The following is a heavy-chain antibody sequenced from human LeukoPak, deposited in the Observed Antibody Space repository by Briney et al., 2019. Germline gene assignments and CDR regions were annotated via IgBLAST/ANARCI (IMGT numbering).Heavy chain of an antibody. CDR1: GNTFTGYY. V-gene: IGHV1-2*02. Sequence: ASVKVSCKASGNTFTGYYMHWVRQAPGQGLEWMGWIHPDSGATNYAQNFQGRVTTTRDTSISTAYMDLSRLTSDDTAVYYCSRDISASSSLDYWGQGTLVTVSS. CDR3: SRDISASSSLDY. CDR2: IHPDSGAT. J-gene: IGHJ4*02. D-gene: IGHD6-6*01.